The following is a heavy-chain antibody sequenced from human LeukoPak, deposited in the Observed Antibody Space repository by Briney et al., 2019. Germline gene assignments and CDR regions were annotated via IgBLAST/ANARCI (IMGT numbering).Heavy chain of an antibody. J-gene: IGHJ4*02. CDR2: IWYDGSNK. V-gene: IGHV3-33*01. Sequence: PGGSLRLSCAASGFTFSSYGMHWVRQAPGKGLEWVAVIWYDGSNKYYADSVKGRFTISRDNSKNTLYLQMNSLRAEDTAVYYCAREGGPYDSSGYYYAYFDYWGQGTLVTVSS. CDR3: AREGGPYDSSGYYYAYFDY. D-gene: IGHD3-22*01. CDR1: GFTFSSYG.